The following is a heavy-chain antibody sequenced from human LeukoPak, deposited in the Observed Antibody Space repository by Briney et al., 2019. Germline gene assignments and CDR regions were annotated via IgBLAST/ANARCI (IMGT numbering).Heavy chain of an antibody. CDR3: ARHGEGIPAAVGY. V-gene: IGHV4-30-4*08. CDR2: IYYSGST. Sequence: SQTLSLTCTVSGGSISSGDYYWSWIRQPPGKGLEWIGYIYYSGSTYYNPSLKSRVTISVDTSKNRFSLKLSSVTAADTAVYYCARHGEGIPAAVGYWGQGTLVTVSS. CDR1: GGSISSGDYY. D-gene: IGHD2-2*01. J-gene: IGHJ4*02.